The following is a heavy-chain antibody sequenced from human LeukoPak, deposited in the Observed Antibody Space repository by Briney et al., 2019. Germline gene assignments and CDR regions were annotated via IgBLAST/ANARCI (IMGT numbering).Heavy chain of an antibody. J-gene: IGHJ4*02. CDR3: AREGKWGRLDY. V-gene: IGHV3-33*01. CDR1: GFTFSIYG. Sequence: PGRSLRLSCGASGFTFSIYGMHWVRQAPGKGLEWVAVIWYDGSNKYYGDSVKGRFTISRDNSKNTFYLEMNSLGAEDTAVYYCAREGKWGRLDYWGQGTLVTVSS. D-gene: IGHD3-16*01. CDR2: IWYDGSNK.